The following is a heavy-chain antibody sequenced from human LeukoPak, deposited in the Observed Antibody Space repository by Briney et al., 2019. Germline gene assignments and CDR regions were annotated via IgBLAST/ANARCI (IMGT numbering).Heavy chain of an antibody. D-gene: IGHD5-18*01. CDR3: ARQTSTWIHDY. V-gene: IGHV4-59*08. CDR2: IYYSGST. J-gene: IGHJ4*02. Sequence: TSETLSLTCTVSGDSISSYYWSWIRQPPGKGLEWIGYIYYSGSTNYNPSLKSRVTISVDTSKNQFSLKLSSVTAADTAVYYCARQTSTWIHDYWGQGTLVTVSS. CDR1: GDSISSYY.